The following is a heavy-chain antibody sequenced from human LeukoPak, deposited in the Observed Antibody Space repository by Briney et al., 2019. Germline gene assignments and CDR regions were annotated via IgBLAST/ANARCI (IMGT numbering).Heavy chain of an antibody. CDR3: AKDLGVTTDFDY. CDR1: GFTFRNYA. J-gene: IGHJ4*02. D-gene: IGHD1-26*01. V-gene: IGHV3-23*01. CDR2: VRGSGITT. Sequence: GGSLRLSCVASGFTFRNYAMCWVRQAPGKGLEWVATVRGSGITTFYADSVKGRFTISRDNSKNTLYLQMYSLRAEDTAVYYCAKDLGVTTDFDYWGQGTLVTVSS.